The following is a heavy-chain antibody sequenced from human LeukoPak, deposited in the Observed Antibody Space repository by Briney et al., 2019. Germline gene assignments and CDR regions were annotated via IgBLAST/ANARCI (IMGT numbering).Heavy chain of an antibody. CDR3: ARGEVVRYYYDSDEQEVAEYFHH. Sequence: ASVKVSCRASGDTFNNYPMNWVRRAPGQGLDWMGRIIPILGIANYAQKFQGRVTITADKSTSTAYMELSSLRSEDTAVYYCARGEVVRYYYDSDEQEVAEYFHHWGQGTLVTVSS. CDR1: GDTFNNYP. V-gene: IGHV1-69*04. D-gene: IGHD3-22*01. J-gene: IGHJ1*01. CDR2: IIPILGIA.